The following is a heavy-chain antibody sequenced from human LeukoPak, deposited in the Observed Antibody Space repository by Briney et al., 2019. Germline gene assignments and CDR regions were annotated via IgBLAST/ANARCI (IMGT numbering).Heavy chain of an antibody. J-gene: IGHJ6*02. CDR2: ISFDGCDK. D-gene: IGHD2-8*02. CDR1: GFTFSNYV. CDR3: ARSPLVYYGMDV. Sequence: PGGSLRLSCAASGFTFSNYVMHWVRQAPGKGLEWVAVISFDGCDKYYADSVKGRLTISRDHSKSTLYLQMNILRPEDTAVYFCARSPLVYYGMDVWGQGTTVTVSS. V-gene: IGHV3-30*04.